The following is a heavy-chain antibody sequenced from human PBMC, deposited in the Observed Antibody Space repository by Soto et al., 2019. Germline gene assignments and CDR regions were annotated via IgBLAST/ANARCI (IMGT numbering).Heavy chain of an antibody. D-gene: IGHD4-17*01. CDR3: AKEGWDYGDTGGPVYYYYMDV. CDR1: GFTFSSYA. CDR2: ISGSGGST. J-gene: IGHJ6*03. V-gene: IGHV3-23*01. Sequence: EVQLLESGGGLVQPGGSLRLSCAASGFTFSSYAMSWVRQAPGKGLEWVSAISGSGGSTYYADSVKGRFTISRDNSKNTLYLQMNSLRAEDTAVYYCAKEGWDYGDTGGPVYYYYMDVWGKGTTVTVSS.